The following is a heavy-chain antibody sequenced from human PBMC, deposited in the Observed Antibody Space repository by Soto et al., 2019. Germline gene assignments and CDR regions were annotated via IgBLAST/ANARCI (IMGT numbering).Heavy chain of an antibody. J-gene: IGHJ5*01. CDR2: ISAYNGNT. CDR1: GYSFVTSG. CDR3: ARGRHDDSSGYYSWFDS. V-gene: IGHV1-18*01. D-gene: IGHD3-22*01. Sequence: QVQLVQSGDEVKKPGASVKVSCKTSGYSFVTSGITWVRQAPGQGREWMGWISAYNGNTNYAQMLQGRVTMTTDTSTSTAYMELRRLRSDDTAVYYCARGRHDDSSGYYSWFDSWGQGTLVTVSS.